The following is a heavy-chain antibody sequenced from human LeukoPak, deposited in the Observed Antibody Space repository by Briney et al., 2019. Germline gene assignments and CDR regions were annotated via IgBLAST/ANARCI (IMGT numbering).Heavy chain of an antibody. CDR2: MNPNSGNT. CDR1: GYTFTSYD. J-gene: IGHJ4*02. CDR3: ARDPLTFQFDY. D-gene: IGHD3-16*01. V-gene: IGHV1-8*01. Sequence: ASVKVSCKASGYTFTSYDINWVRQATGQGLEWMGWMNPNSGNTGYAQKFQGRVTMTRNTSISTAYMELRSLISDDTAVYYCARDPLTFQFDYWGQGTLVTVSS.